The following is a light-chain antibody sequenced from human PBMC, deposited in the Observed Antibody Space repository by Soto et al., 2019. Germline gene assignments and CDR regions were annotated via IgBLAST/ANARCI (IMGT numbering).Light chain of an antibody. CDR1: QGIGSW. CDR3: QQPNSFPLT. V-gene: IGKV1D-12*01. J-gene: IGKJ4*01. Sequence: DIQMTQSPSSVSASVGDRVTITCRASQGIGSWLVWYQQKPGKAPKLLIYAASSLQSGVPSRFSGSGSGTDFTLTISSLQPEDFATYYCQQPNSFPLTFGGGTKVEIK. CDR2: AAS.